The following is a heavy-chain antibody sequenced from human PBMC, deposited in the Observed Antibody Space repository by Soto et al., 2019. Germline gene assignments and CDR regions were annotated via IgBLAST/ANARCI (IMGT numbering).Heavy chain of an antibody. CDR2: LYPGDSDT. J-gene: IGHJ4*02. D-gene: IGHD6-19*01. V-gene: IGHV5-51*01. Sequence: EVQLVQSGAEVKKPGESLQISCKGSGYSFTSYWNGWLRQMPGKGLEWMGILYPGDSDTRYSPSFQGQVTISADKSISTAYLQWSSLKASDTAMYYCARVGIAVAGTPGYFDYWGQGTLVTVSS. CDR3: ARVGIAVAGTPGYFDY. CDR1: GYSFTSYW.